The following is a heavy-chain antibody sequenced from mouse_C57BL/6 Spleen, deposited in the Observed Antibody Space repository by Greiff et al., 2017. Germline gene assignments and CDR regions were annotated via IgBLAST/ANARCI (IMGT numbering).Heavy chain of an antibody. CDR1: GFTFSSYT. CDR2: ISGGGGNT. Sequence: EVQLVESGGGLVKPGGSLKLSCAASGFTFSSYTMSWVRQTPEKRLEWVATISGGGGNTYYPDSVKGRFTISRDNAKNTLYLQMSRLRSEDTALYSCARPELGEVFAYWGQGTLVTVSA. J-gene: IGHJ3*01. D-gene: IGHD4-1*01. CDR3: ARPELGEVFAY. V-gene: IGHV5-9*01.